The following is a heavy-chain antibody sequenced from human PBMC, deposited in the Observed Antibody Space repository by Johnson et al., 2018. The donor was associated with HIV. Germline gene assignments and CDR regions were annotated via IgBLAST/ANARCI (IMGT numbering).Heavy chain of an antibody. CDR3: ARDRIAVGQGAFDI. V-gene: IGHV3-30*04. D-gene: IGHD6-19*01. J-gene: IGHJ3*02. CDR2: LSYDGSNK. CDR1: GFTFSSYA. Sequence: QVQLVESGGGLVRPGGSLKLSCAASGFTFSSYAMHWVRQAPGKGLEWVAVLSYDGSNKYYADSVKGRFTISRDNSKNTLYLQMNSLRAEDTAVDYCARDRIAVGQGAFDIWGQGTMVTVSS.